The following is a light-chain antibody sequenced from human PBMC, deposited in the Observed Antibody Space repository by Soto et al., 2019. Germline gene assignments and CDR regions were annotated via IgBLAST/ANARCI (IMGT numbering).Light chain of an antibody. CDR1: SSDVGGYNY. CDR3: SSYTGSSTLL. J-gene: IGLJ2*01. Sequence: QSVLTQPASVSGSPGQSITISCTGTSSDVGGYNYVSWYQHHPGKAPELMIYGVSNRPSGVSNRFSGSKSGNTASLTISGLQAQDEADYYCSSYTGSSTLLFCGGTKLTVL. V-gene: IGLV2-14*03. CDR2: GVS.